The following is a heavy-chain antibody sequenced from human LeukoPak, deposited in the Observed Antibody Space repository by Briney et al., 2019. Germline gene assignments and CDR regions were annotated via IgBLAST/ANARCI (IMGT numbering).Heavy chain of an antibody. V-gene: IGHV4-59*12. Sequence: SETLSLTCTVSGGSISSYYWSWIRQPPGKGLEWIGYIYYSGSTNYNPSLKSRVAISVDTSKNQFSLKLSSVTAADTAVYYCARDSYYYGMDVWGQGTTVTVSS. CDR2: IYYSGST. J-gene: IGHJ6*02. CDR1: GGSISSYY. CDR3: ARDSYYYGMDV.